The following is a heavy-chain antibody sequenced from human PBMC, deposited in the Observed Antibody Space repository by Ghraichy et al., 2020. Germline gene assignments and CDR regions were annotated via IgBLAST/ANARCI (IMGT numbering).Heavy chain of an antibody. V-gene: IGHV3-30*02. Sequence: GGSLRLSCAASGFTFSFYGMHWVRQAPGKGLEWVAFIHYDGSNQYYIDSVKGRFSISRDNSKNTVYLQMKGLRPEDTAVYYCAKDQTIGMIRPESGLDPWGQGTLVTVSS. D-gene: IGHD3-16*01. CDR2: IHYDGSNQ. J-gene: IGHJ5*02. CDR3: AKDQTIGMIRPESGLDP. CDR1: GFTFSFYG.